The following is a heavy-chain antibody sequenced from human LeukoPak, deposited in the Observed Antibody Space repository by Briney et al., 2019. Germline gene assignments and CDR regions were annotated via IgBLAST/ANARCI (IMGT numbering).Heavy chain of an antibody. J-gene: IGHJ2*01. Sequence: GGSLRLSCAASGFTFSSYAMNWVRQAPGKGLEWVSTISGSGGSTYYADSVKGRFTISRDNSKSTLYLQMNSLRAEDTAVYYCAKNLLGSESFSWYFDLWGRGTLVTVSS. CDR1: GFTFSSYA. CDR2: ISGSGGST. V-gene: IGHV3-23*01. CDR3: AKNLLGSESFSWYFDL. D-gene: IGHD1-26*01.